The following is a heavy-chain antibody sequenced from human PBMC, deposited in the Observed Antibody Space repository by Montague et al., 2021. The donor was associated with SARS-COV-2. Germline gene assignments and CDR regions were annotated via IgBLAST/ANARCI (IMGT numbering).Heavy chain of an antibody. CDR3: ARDNPDY. J-gene: IGHJ4*02. D-gene: IGHD1-14*01. V-gene: IGHV3-30*03. CDR2: ISSDGNTK. Sequence: SLRLSCAASGFTFDSFIMHWVRQAPGKGLEWLAVISSDGNTKYYADSVKGRFIASRDNSKNTVYLELSRLRIEDTALYYCARDNPDYWGQGTLVAVSS. CDR1: GFTFDSFI.